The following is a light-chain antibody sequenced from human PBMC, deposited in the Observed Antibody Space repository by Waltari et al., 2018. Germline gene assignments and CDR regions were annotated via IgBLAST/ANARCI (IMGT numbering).Light chain of an antibody. V-gene: IGKV3D-15*01. CDR3: HQYNRWPRT. Sequence: EIVMTQSPATLSVSPGERATLSCRASQSVSNNLAWYQQKPGQTPTLLIYGASIRATGIPARFSGSGSGTEFTLTISSLQSEDFAVYYCHQYNRWPRTFGQGTKVEIK. CDR2: GAS. J-gene: IGKJ1*01. CDR1: QSVSNN.